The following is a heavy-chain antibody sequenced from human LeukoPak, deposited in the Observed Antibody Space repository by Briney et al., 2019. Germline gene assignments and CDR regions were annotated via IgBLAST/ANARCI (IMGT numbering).Heavy chain of an antibody. Sequence: GGSLRLSCAASGFTFSNYWMHWVRQAPGKGLVWVSCINSDGSSTNYADSVKGRFTISRDNAKNTLYLQMNSLRAEDTAVYYCARDHLGFDYWGQGTLVTVSS. D-gene: IGHD3-16*01. CDR2: INSDGSST. V-gene: IGHV3-74*01. J-gene: IGHJ4*02. CDR1: GFTFSNYW. CDR3: ARDHLGFDY.